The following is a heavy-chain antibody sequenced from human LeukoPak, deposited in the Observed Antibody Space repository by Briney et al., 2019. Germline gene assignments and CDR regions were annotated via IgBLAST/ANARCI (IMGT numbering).Heavy chain of an antibody. CDR1: GFTFSSYA. V-gene: IGHV3-23*01. D-gene: IGHD3-9*01. CDR2: ISGSGGST. J-gene: IGHJ3*02. Sequence: SGGSLRLSCAASGFTFSSYAMSWVRQAPGKGLEWVSAISGSGGSTYYADSVKGRFTISRDTSKNTLYLQMNSLRAEDTAVYYCAKDNYFDWPTAMTAAFDIWGQGTMVTASS. CDR3: AKDNYFDWPTAMTAAFDI.